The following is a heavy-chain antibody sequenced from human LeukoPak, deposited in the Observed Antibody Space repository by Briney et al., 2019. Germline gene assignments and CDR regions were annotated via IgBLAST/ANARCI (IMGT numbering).Heavy chain of an antibody. D-gene: IGHD6-19*01. CDR3: TRGLAISTSGWYDTFDY. V-gene: IGHV3-64*02. J-gene: IGHJ4*02. CDR1: GFTFRDSA. Sequence: PGGSLILSCAASGFTFRDSAMYWVRQAPGKGLEYVSVISTDGSRIYYADSVKGRFTISRDNSKNTLYLQMGSLRAEDMAAYYCTRGLAISTSGWYDTFDYWGQGALVTVSS. CDR2: ISTDGSRI.